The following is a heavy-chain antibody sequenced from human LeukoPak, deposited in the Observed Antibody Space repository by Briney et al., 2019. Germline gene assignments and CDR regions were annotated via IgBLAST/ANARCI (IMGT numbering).Heavy chain of an antibody. CDR3: ARVPSPFIAAAYGFDP. CDR2: IYTSGST. V-gene: IGHV4-61*02. CDR1: GGSISSGSYY. Sequence: SETLSLTCTVSGGSISSGSYYWSWIRQPAGKGLEWIGRIYTSGSTNYNPSLKSRVTISVDTSKNQFSLKLRSVTAADTAVYYCARVPSPFIAAAYGFDPWGQGTLVTVSS. D-gene: IGHD6-13*01. J-gene: IGHJ5*02.